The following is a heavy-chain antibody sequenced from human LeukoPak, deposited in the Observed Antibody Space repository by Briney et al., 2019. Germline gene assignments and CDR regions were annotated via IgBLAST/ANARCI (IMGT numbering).Heavy chain of an antibody. CDR1: GYSISSGYY. J-gene: IGHJ4*02. Sequence: PSETLSLTCTVSGYSISSGYYWSWIRQPPGKGLEWIGYIYYSGSTNYNPSLKSRVTISLDTPKNQFSLNLSSVTAADTAVYYCARSSSWYGTCGFWGQGTLVTVSS. CDR2: IYYSGST. D-gene: IGHD6-13*01. V-gene: IGHV4-61*01. CDR3: ARSSSWYGTCGF.